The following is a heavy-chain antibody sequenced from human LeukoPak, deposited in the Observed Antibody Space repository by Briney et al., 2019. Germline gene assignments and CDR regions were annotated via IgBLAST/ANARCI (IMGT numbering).Heavy chain of an antibody. Sequence: SETLSLTCTVPGGSISSSSYYWGWIRQPPGKGLEWIGSIYYSGSTYYNPSLKSRVTISVDTSKNQFSLKLSSVTAADTAVYYCARAAYYNCYYMDVWGKGKTVTVS. J-gene: IGHJ6*03. CDR2: IYYSGST. CDR1: GGSISSSSYY. CDR3: ARAAYYNCYYMDV. V-gene: IGHV4-39*07.